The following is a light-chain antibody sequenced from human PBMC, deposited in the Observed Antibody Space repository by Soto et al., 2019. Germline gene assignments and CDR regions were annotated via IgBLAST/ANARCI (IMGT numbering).Light chain of an antibody. CDR3: SSYTSSTILL. CDR1: NSDVGAYNY. J-gene: IGLJ2*01. CDR2: AVT. V-gene: IGLV2-14*01. Sequence: QSALTQPASVSGSPGQSITISCTGTNSDVGAYNYVSWYQHHPGKAPKLMIYAVTNRPSGVSDRFSGSKSGNTASLTISGLQAEDEADYYCSSYTSSTILLFGGGTKLTVL.